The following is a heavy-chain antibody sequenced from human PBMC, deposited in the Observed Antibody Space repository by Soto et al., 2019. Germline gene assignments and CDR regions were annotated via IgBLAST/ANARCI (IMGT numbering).Heavy chain of an antibody. J-gene: IGHJ6*02. CDR3: ARAAPDINYYYGRDV. V-gene: IGHV1-8*01. Sequence: QVQLVQSGAEVKKPGASVKVSCKASGYTFTSYDINWVRQATGQGLEWMGWMNPNSGNTGYAQKFQSRVTMTRNTRLSTAYMELCSLRSEDTAVYYCARAAPDINYYYGRDVWGQGTTVTFS. CDR2: MNPNSGNT. CDR1: GYTFTSYD.